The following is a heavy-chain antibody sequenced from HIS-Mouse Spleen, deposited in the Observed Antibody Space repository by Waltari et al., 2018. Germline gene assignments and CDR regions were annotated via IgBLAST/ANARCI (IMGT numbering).Heavy chain of an antibody. CDR1: GFTFDDYA. Sequence: VQLVESGGGLVQPGRSLRLSCAALGFTFDDYAMPWVRQASGKGLEWVSGISWNSGSIGYADSVKGRFTISRDNAKNSLYLQMNSLRAEDTALYYCAKKDPLTGDFDYWGQGTLVTVSS. CDR3: AKKDPLTGDFDY. J-gene: IGHJ4*02. D-gene: IGHD7-27*01. V-gene: IGHV3-9*01. CDR2: ISWNSGSI.